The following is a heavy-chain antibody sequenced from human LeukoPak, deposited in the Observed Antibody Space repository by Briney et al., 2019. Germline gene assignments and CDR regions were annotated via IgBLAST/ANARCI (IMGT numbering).Heavy chain of an antibody. Sequence: GGSLRLSCAASGFTFSSYSMNWVRQAPGKGLEWVSSISSSSSYIYYADSVKGRFTISRDNAKNPLYLQMNSLRAEDTAVYYCARGVGWYYFDYWGQGTLVTVSS. D-gene: IGHD2-8*01. CDR3: ARGVGWYYFDY. J-gene: IGHJ4*02. CDR1: GFTFSSYS. CDR2: ISSSSSYI. V-gene: IGHV3-21*01.